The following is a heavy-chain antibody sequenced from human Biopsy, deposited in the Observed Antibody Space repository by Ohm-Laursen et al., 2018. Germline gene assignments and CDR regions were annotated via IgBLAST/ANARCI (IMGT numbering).Heavy chain of an antibody. CDR1: GYTFTSYA. CDR2: SSGYNGKT. CDR3: VLASFDY. J-gene: IGHJ4*02. V-gene: IGHV1-18*01. Sequence: SVKVSCKASGYTFTSYAITWVRQAPGQGLEWMGWSSGYNGKTNYAQNLQGRLTMTWDTSTTTVYMELSSLRSEDTAVYYCVLASFDYWGQGTLVTVPS.